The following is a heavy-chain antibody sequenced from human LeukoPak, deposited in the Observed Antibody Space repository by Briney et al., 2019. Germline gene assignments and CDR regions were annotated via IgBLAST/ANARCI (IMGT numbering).Heavy chain of an antibody. V-gene: IGHV4-30-2*01. J-gene: IGHJ6*02. CDR1: GASISSGDYS. Sequence: SETLSLTCAVSGASISSGDYSWSWIRQPPGKGLEWIGYIYHSGSTYYNPSLKSRVSISVDRSKNQFSLNLSSVTAADTAVYYCARESPYYYGIDVWGQGTTVTVSS. CDR2: IYHSGST. CDR3: ARESPYYYGIDV.